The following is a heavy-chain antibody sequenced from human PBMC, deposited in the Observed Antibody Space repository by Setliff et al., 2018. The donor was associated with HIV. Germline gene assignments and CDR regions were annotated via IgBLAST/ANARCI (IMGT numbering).Heavy chain of an antibody. CDR2: VPHGGDT. J-gene: IGHJ6*03. CDR3: ARGRMDTLFYSFYYMDV. CDR1: GGSISSSDYH. D-gene: IGHD2-8*01. Sequence: PSETLSLTCSVSGGSISSSDYHWGWIRQSPTGGLEWIGGVPHGGDTTYHPSLESRVTISLDTSRNQFSLKLSSVTAADTAVYYCARGRMDTLFYSFYYMDVWGKGTTVTVSS. V-gene: IGHV4-39*02.